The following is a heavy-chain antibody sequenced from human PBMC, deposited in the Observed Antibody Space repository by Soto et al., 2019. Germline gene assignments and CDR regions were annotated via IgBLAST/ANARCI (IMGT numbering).Heavy chain of an antibody. CDR3: ATAPAVAGPIDY. V-gene: IGHV4-4*02. CDR1: GGSISSYNW. J-gene: IGHJ4*02. Sequence: QVQLQESGPGLVKPSGTLSLTCAVSGGSISSYNWWHWVRQPPGKGLEWIGEMYHGGNTFYNPSRKSRVTMSVDMSKNQFSLKLSAVTAADTAVYYCATAPAVAGPIDYWGQGTLVTGSS. CDR2: MYHGGNT. D-gene: IGHD6-19*01.